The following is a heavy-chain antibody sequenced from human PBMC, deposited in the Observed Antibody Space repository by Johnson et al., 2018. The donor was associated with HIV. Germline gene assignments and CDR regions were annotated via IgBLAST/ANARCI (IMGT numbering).Heavy chain of an antibody. V-gene: IGHV3-7*02. CDR3: ARPVAGMNDAFDI. D-gene: IGHD6-19*01. CDR2: INQYGSEE. Sequence: VQLVESGGGLVQPGGSLRLSCAASGFAFGSYWMHWVRQAPGKGLQWVANINQYGSEEYYVDSVKGRFTISRDNAKNSMYLQMNSLRAEDTAVYYCARPVAGMNDAFDIGGQGTMVTVSS. CDR1: GFAFGSYW. J-gene: IGHJ3*02.